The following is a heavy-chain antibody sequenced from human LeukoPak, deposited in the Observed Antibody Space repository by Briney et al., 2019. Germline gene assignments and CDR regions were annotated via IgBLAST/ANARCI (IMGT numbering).Heavy chain of an antibody. CDR2: INSDGSIT. J-gene: IGHJ3*02. Sequence: GGSLRLSCAASGFTFSNYWMQWVRQAPGKGLVWVSRINSDGSITTYADSVKGRFTISRDNSKNTLYLQMNSLRAEDTAVYYCARDGLQDDYDAFDIWGQGTMVTVSS. D-gene: IGHD5-24*01. V-gene: IGHV3-74*03. CDR3: ARDGLQDDYDAFDI. CDR1: GFTFSNYW.